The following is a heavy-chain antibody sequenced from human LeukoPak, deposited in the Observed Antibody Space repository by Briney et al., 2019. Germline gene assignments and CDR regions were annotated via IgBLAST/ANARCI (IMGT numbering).Heavy chain of an antibody. J-gene: IGHJ3*02. V-gene: IGHV4-59*12. CDR2: IYYSGST. Sequence: SETLSLTCTVSGGSISSYYWSWIRQPPGKGLEWIGYIYYSGSTNYNPSLKSRVTISVDTSKNQFSLKLSSVTAADTAVYYCARAPYCSGGSCYPDAFDIWGQGTMVTVSS. CDR3: ARAPYCSGGSCYPDAFDI. D-gene: IGHD2-15*01. CDR1: GGSISSYY.